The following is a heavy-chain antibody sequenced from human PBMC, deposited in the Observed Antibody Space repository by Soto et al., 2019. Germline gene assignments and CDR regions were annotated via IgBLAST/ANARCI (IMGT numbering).Heavy chain of an antibody. Sequence: PGGSLRLSCAASGFSFFNAWMSWVRQAPGKGLEWVARIRSKTAGGTTEYAAPGQGRFTISRDDSESTLYLQMNSLKTEDTAVYYCATGWGGGTSFDAFDIWGQGTVVTVSS. CDR3: ATGWGGGTSFDAFDI. CDR1: GFSFFNAW. D-gene: IGHD1-26*01. V-gene: IGHV3-15*01. CDR2: IRSKTAGGTT. J-gene: IGHJ3*02.